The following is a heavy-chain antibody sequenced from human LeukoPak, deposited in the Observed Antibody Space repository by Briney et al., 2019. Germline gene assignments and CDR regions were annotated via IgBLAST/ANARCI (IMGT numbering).Heavy chain of an antibody. CDR1: GGTFNSYA. J-gene: IGHJ6*03. V-gene: IGHV1-69*05. CDR3: ASGSLGDGYGAGGYYQYMDV. Sequence: SVKVSCKASGGTFNSYAISWVRQAPGQGLEWMGGIMPLFGTANYAQEFQGRVTFTTDESASTAYMEVSSLRSEDTAVYYCASGSLGDGYGAGGYYQYMDVWGKGTTATVSS. D-gene: IGHD5-24*01. CDR2: IMPLFGTA.